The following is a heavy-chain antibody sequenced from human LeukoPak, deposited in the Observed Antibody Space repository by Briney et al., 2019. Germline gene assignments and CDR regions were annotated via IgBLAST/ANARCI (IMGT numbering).Heavy chain of an antibody. Sequence: PSETLSLTCTVSGGSIISNSYYWGWIRQPPGKGLEWIGSIYYTGSTYYNPSLKSRVTISVDTSKNQFSLRLSSVTAADTAVYYCARGVYNSPLDYWGQGTLVTVSS. V-gene: IGHV4-39*07. J-gene: IGHJ4*02. CDR1: GGSIISNSYY. CDR3: ARGVYNSPLDY. CDR2: IYYTGST. D-gene: IGHD1-20*01.